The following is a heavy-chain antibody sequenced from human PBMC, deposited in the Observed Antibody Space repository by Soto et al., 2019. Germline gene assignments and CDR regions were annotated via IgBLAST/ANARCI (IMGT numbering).Heavy chain of an antibody. Sequence: QVQLQESGPGLVKTSQTLSLTCTVSGGSISSGGYYWSWIRQHPGKGLEWIGYIYYSRSTYYNPFLKNRVTLSVDTSKNKFSVKLSSVTAAYTAVYYCAGVNSGYEDLNWFDPWGQGTLVTVSS. J-gene: IGHJ5*02. CDR3: AGVNSGYEDLNWFDP. V-gene: IGHV4-31*03. D-gene: IGHD5-12*01. CDR1: GGSISSGGYY. CDR2: IYYSRST.